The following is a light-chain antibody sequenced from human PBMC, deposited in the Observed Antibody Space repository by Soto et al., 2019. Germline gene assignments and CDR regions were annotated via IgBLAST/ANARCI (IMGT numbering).Light chain of an antibody. V-gene: IGKV1-5*01. J-gene: IGKJ1*01. CDR1: QTISRW. CDR3: QQYHSYWT. CDR2: TAS. Sequence: DIQMTQSHSTLAPSAGDTVTITCRASQTISRWLAWYQPQPRKAPRLLIYTASTSESGVPSRLSGSGSGTEFTLTIRSLQTDDASSYYCQQYHSYWTFGQGTKVDIK.